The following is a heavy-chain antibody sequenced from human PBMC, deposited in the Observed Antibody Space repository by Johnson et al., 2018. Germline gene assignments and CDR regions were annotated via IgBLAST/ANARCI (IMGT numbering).Heavy chain of an antibody. CDR1: GFTFSGSA. J-gene: IGHJ3*02. D-gene: IGHD4-17*01. Sequence: VQLQESGGGLVQPRGSMKLSCAASGFTFSGSAMHWVRQASGTGLEWVGRIRSKANSYATAYAASVKGRFTLSRDDSKNTAYLQMNSLKTEDPAVYYCTTAYYGDAGAFDIWGQGTMVTVSS. CDR2: IRSKANSYAT. CDR3: TTAYYGDAGAFDI. V-gene: IGHV3-73*02.